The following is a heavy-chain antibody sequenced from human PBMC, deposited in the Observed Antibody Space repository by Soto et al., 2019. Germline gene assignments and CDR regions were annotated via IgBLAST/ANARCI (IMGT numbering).Heavy chain of an antibody. CDR2: IYYSGST. D-gene: IGHD6-19*01. Sequence: PSQTLSLTCTVAGGSITSYCGRWIRQPPGKGLEWIGHIYYSGSTYYNPSLKSRVTISVDTSKNQFSLKLSSVTAADTAVYYCARDKRASSGYGKTYNWFDPWGQGTLVTVSS. J-gene: IGHJ5*02. CDR3: ARDKRASSGYGKTYNWFDP. V-gene: IGHV4-59*12. CDR1: GGSITSYC.